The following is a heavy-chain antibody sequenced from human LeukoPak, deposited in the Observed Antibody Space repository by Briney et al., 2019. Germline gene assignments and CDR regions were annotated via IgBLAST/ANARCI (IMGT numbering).Heavy chain of an antibody. D-gene: IGHD6-19*01. CDR1: GVTISSYS. Sequence: SETLSLTCIVSGVTISSYSWHWIRQSPGKGLEWVGYLSNRGTTSYNPSRNSRVTIFVDTSKNQLSLKLTSVTDADTAVYYCARWDDSDWGFGNWGPGTLVTVSS. V-gene: IGHV4-4*08. CDR2: LSNRGTT. J-gene: IGHJ4*02. CDR3: ARWDDSDWGFGN.